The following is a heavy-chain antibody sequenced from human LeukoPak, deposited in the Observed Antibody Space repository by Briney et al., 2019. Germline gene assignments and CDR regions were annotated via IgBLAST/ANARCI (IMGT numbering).Heavy chain of an antibody. Sequence: GGSLRLSCAASGFTFSRYWMSWVRQAPGKGLEWVATIKQDGSEEYYVVSVKDRFTISRDNAKNSLYLQINSLRAEDTAVYYCARRGSGWYAYFDYWGQGTLVTVSS. CDR1: GFTFSRYW. J-gene: IGHJ4*02. V-gene: IGHV3-7*01. D-gene: IGHD6-19*01. CDR3: ARRGSGWYAYFDY. CDR2: IKQDGSEE.